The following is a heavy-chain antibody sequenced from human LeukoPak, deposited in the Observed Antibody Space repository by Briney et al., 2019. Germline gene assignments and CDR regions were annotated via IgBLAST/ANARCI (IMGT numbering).Heavy chain of an antibody. D-gene: IGHD1-26*01. CDR2: IRYDGSTK. J-gene: IGHJ4*02. Sequence: GGSLRLSCAASGFTFNSYGMHWVRQAPGKGLEWVTFIRYDGSTKFYADSVRGRFTISRDNSKNPLYLQMNSLRAEDTAFYYCAKDWTRWELLDDWGQGTLVTVSS. CDR3: AKDWTRWELLDD. CDR1: GFTFNSYG. V-gene: IGHV3-30*02.